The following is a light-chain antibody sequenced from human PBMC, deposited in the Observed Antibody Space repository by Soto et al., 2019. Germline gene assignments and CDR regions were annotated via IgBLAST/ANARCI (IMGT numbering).Light chain of an antibody. CDR1: VIAANY. Sequence: ARVIAANYIDWYQQKPGQAPRLLVYDVSNRATGIPARFSGGGSGTDFTLTISNLEPEDCAVYYSAVPSDWPSSFGHG. CDR3: AVPSDWPSS. CDR2: DVS. J-gene: IGKJ5*01. V-gene: IGKV3-11*01.